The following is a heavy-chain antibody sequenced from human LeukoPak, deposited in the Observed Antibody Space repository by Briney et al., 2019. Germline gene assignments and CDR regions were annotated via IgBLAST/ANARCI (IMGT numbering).Heavy chain of an antibody. CDR1: GGSISSTDDF. CDR3: ARGHSQTYYDILTGYPPGY. D-gene: IGHD3-9*01. V-gene: IGHV4-39*07. J-gene: IGHJ4*02. CDR2: IYYSGST. Sequence: SETLSLTCTVSGGSISSTDDFWGWIRQPPGKRLECIGSIYYSGSTYYNPSLNSRVTIAVDTSKNQYSLKLSSVTAADTDVYYCARGHSQTYYDILTGYPPGYGGEGTLVTVSS.